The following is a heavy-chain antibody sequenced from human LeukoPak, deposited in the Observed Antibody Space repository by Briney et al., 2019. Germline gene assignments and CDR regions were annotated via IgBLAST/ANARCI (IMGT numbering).Heavy chain of an antibody. J-gene: IGHJ5*02. Sequence: SETLSLTCTVSGYSISSGYYWGWLRPPPGKGLEWIGSIYHSGSTYYNPSLKSQVTISVDTSKNQFSLKLTSVTAADTAVYYCARGYSSNWYLNWFDPWGQGTLVTVSS. V-gene: IGHV4-38-2*02. CDR1: GYSISSGYY. CDR2: IYHSGST. CDR3: ARGYSSNWYLNWFDP. D-gene: IGHD6-13*01.